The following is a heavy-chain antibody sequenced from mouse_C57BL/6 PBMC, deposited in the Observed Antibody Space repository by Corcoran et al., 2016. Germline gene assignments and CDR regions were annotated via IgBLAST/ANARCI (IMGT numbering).Heavy chain of an antibody. J-gene: IGHJ1*03. CDR3: AGDSHGYWYFDV. CDR2: ITHSGET. CDR1: GFPITSGYY. V-gene: IGHV12-3*01. Sequence: QMQLQESGPGLVKPSQSLFLTCSITGFPITSGYYWIWIRQSPGKPLEWMGYITHSGETFYNPSLQSPISITRETSKNQFFLQLNSVTTEDTAMYYCAGDSHGYWYFDVWGTGTTVTVSS.